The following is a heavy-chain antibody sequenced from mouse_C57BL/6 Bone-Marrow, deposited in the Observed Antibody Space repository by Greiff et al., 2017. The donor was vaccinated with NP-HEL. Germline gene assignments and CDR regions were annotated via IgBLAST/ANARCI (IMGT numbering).Heavy chain of an antibody. J-gene: IGHJ4*01. D-gene: IGHD1-1*01. CDR3: ARLGYYGSSSYAMDY. CDR1: GFTFSDYY. CDR2: ISNGGGST. Sequence: EVHLVESGGGLVQPGGSLQLSCAASGFTFSDYYMYWVRQTPEKRLEWVAYISNGGGSTYYPDTVKGRFTISRDNAKNTLYLQMSRLMSEDTAMYYCARLGYYGSSSYAMDYWGQGTSVTVSS. V-gene: IGHV5-12*01.